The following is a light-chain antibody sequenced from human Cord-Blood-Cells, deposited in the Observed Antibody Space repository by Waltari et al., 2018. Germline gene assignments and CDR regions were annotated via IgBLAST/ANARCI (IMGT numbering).Light chain of an antibody. CDR3: QQYGSSPYT. CDR1: QSVSSSY. Sequence: EIVLTQSPGTLSFSPGEIASQSVSSSYLAWYQQKPGQAPRLLIYGASSRATGIPDRFSGSGSGTDFTLTISRLEPEDFAVYYCQQYGSSPYTFGQGTKLEIK. CDR2: GAS. V-gene: IGKV3-20*01. J-gene: IGKJ2*01.